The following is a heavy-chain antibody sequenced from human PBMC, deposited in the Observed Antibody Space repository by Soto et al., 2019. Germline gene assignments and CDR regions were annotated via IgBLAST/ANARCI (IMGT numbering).Heavy chain of an antibody. J-gene: IGHJ5*02. CDR2: ISSSSSYI. V-gene: IGHV3-21*01. D-gene: IGHD4-17*01. Sequence: GSLRLSRASSGFTFSSYSTHWVRQASGKGLEWVSSISSSSSYIYYADSVKGRFTISRDNAKNSLYLQMNSLRAEDTAVYYCARSHDYGDYPHCFDTWGQGTLVTVSS. CDR3: ARSHDYGDYPHCFDT. CDR1: GFTFSSYS.